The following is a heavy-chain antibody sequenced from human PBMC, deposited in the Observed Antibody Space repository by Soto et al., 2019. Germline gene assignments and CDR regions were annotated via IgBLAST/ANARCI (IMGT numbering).Heavy chain of an antibody. CDR3: TRVYGYSYGYSGYYGMDV. J-gene: IGHJ6*02. D-gene: IGHD5-18*01. CDR2: IRSKAYGGTT. Sequence: PGGSLRLSCTASGFTFGDYAMSWFRQAPGKGLEWVGFIRSKAYGGTTEYAASVKGRFTISRDDSKSIAYLQMNSLKTEDTAVYYCTRVYGYSYGYSGYYGMDVWGQGTTVTVSS. V-gene: IGHV3-49*03. CDR1: GFTFGDYA.